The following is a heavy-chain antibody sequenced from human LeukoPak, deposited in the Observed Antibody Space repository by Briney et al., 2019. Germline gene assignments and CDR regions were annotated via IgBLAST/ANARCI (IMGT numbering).Heavy chain of an antibody. CDR3: ARGAYSSSWLSFDY. D-gene: IGHD6-13*01. CDR2: ISYDGSNK. Sequence: GGSLRLSCAASGFTFSDYNMRWIRQAPGKGLEWVAVISYDGSNKYYADSVKGRFTISRDKSKNTLYLQMNSLGDEDTAVYYCARGAYSSSWLSFDYWGQGTLVTVSS. CDR1: GFTFSDYN. V-gene: IGHV3-30*03. J-gene: IGHJ4*02.